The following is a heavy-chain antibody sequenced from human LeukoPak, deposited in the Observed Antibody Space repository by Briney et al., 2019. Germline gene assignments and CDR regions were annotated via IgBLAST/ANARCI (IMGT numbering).Heavy chain of an antibody. D-gene: IGHD6-19*01. CDR3: ARGFGSGWGNADLDFDY. Sequence: GGSLRLSCAASGFTFSSYAMHWVRQAPGKGLEWVAVISYDGSNKYYADSVKGRFTISRDNSKNTLYLQMNSLRAEDTAVYYCARGFGSGWGNADLDFDYWGQGTLVTVSS. J-gene: IGHJ4*02. V-gene: IGHV3-30-3*01. CDR1: GFTFSSYA. CDR2: ISYDGSNK.